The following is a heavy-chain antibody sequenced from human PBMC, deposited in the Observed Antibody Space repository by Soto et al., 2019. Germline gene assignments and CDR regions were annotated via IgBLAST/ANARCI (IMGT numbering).Heavy chain of an antibody. CDR3: ARLGTTYYSCIWGTWFDP. CDR1: GGTFSSYA. V-gene: IGHV1-69*01. Sequence: QVQLVQSGAEVKKPGSSVKVSCKASGGTFSSYAISWVRQAPGQGLEWMGGIIPIFGTANYAQKFQGRFTITADESTSTAYMEMSSLRSEDTGVYYCARLGTTYYSCIWGTWFDPWGQGTLVTVSS. D-gene: IGHD6-13*01. CDR2: IIPIFGTA. J-gene: IGHJ5*02.